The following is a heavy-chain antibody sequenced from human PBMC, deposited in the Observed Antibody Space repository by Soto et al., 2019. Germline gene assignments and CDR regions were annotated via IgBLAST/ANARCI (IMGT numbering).Heavy chain of an antibody. CDR1: GGSISSGGYY. CDR3: AASCVGCGGFNYYGMDV. J-gene: IGHJ6*02. D-gene: IGHD2-21*01. V-gene: IGHV4-31*03. Sequence: QVQLQESGPGLVKPSQTLSLTCTVSGGSISSGGYYWSWIRQPPGKGLEWIGYIYYSGSTYYNPSLKSRVTLSVDTSKNQFSLKLSSVTAADTAVYYCAASCVGCGGFNYYGMDVWGQGTTVTVSS. CDR2: IYYSGST.